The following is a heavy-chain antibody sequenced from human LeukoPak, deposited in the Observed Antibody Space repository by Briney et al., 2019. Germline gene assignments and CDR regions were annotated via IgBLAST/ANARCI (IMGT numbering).Heavy chain of an antibody. CDR2: ISGFGFSK. D-gene: IGHD2-15*01. CDR1: GFTLSYYA. Sequence: GGSLRLSCVTSGFTLSYYAIHWVRQAPGKGLEGVAVISGFGFSKYYADSVKGRFTISRDNSKNTVYLDINNLRTEDTAVYHFARCDSKAPIIVALFDNWGQGTLVTVSS. V-gene: IGHV3-30-3*01. CDR3: ARCDSKAPIIVALFDN. J-gene: IGHJ4*02.